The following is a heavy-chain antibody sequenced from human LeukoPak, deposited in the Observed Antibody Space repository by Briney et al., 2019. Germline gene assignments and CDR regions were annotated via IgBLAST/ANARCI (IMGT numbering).Heavy chain of an antibody. CDR1: GGTFSSYA. J-gene: IGHJ4*02. V-gene: IGHV1-69*13. CDR2: IIPIFGTA. Sequence: SVKVSCKASGGTFSSYAISWVRQAPGQGLEWMGGIIPIFGTANYAQKFQGRVTITADESTSTAYMELSSLRSEDTAVYYCAREQASVTTPDFWGQGTLVTVSS. D-gene: IGHD4-11*01. CDR3: AREQASVTTPDF.